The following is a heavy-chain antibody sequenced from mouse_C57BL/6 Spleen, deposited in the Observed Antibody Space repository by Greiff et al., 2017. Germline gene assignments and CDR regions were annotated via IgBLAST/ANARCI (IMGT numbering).Heavy chain of an antibody. V-gene: IGHV5-4*01. D-gene: IGHD2-4*01. CDR1: GFTFSSYA. Sequence: VQLVESGGGLVKPGGSLKLSCAASGFTFSSYAMSWVRQTPEKRLEWVATISDGGSYTYYPDNVKGRFTISRDNAKNNLYLQMSHLKSEDTAMYYCARYDSSMDYWGQGTSVTVSS. CDR2: ISDGGSYT. CDR3: ARYDSSMDY. J-gene: IGHJ4*01.